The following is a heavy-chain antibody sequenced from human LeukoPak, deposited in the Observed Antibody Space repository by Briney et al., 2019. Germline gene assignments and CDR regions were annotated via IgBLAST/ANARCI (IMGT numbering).Heavy chain of an antibody. CDR2: NYYRGST. CDR1: CHSISSRNR. Sequence: PSDTLSLTCALSCHSISSRNRGAWMRQPPGRGLERIGYNYYRGSTYYNPTLKSRVTMSVYTSKNQFSLKLSSVTAVDTAVYYCARIKSGWSYDAFDIWGQGTLVTVSS. CDR3: ARIKSGWSYDAFDI. D-gene: IGHD6-19*01. V-gene: IGHV4-28*01. J-gene: IGHJ3*02.